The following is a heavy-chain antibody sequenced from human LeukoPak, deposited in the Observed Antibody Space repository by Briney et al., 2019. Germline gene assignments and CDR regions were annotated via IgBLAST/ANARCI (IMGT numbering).Heavy chain of an antibody. D-gene: IGHD3-10*01. J-gene: IGHJ3*02. CDR2: ISYGGSNK. V-gene: IGHV3-30-3*01. Sequence: GGSLRLSCAASGFTFSSYAMHWVRQAPGKGLEWVAVISYGGSNKYYADSVKGRFTISRDNSKNTLYLQMNSLRAEDTAVYYCARGRRFGDAFDIWGQGTMVTVSS. CDR3: ARGRRFGDAFDI. CDR1: GFTFSSYA.